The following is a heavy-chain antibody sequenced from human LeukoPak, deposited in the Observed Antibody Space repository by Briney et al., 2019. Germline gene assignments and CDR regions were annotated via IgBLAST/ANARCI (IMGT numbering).Heavy chain of an antibody. V-gene: IGHV4-39*01. CDR2: IYYDGST. CDR3: ARLIWYGSGSYSYYFDY. D-gene: IGHD3-10*01. CDR1: GGSISSSSYY. Sequence: SETPSLTCTVSGGSISSSSYYWGWIRQPPGKGLKWIGSIYYDGSTHYNPSLKSRVTISVDTSKNQLPLKLGSVTAADTAVYYCARLIWYGSGSYSYYFDYWGQGTLVTVSP. J-gene: IGHJ4*02.